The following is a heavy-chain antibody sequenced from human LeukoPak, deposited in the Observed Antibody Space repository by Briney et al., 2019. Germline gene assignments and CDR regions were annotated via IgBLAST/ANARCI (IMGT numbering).Heavy chain of an antibody. V-gene: IGHV1-2*04. Sequence: ASVKVSCKASGYTFTGYYMHWVRQAPGQGLEWMGWINPNSGGTNYAQKFQGWVTMTRDTSISTAYMELSRLRSDDTAVYYCARVPIPTFGREYYYYGMDVWGQGTTVTVSS. CDR1: GYTFTGYY. CDR3: ARVPIPTFGREYYYYGMDV. CDR2: INPNSGGT. D-gene: IGHD3-16*01. J-gene: IGHJ6*02.